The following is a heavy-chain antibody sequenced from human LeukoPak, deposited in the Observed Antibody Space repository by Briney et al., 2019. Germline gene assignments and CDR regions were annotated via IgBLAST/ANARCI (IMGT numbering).Heavy chain of an antibody. J-gene: IGHJ5*02. D-gene: IGHD6-13*01. V-gene: IGHV1-8*03. Sequence: ASVKVSCKASGYTFTRYDINWVRQATGRGGEGMGWMNPNSGNTGYAQKFQGRATITRNTSISTAYMELSSLRSEDTAVYYCARSGYSSSWDDYNWFDPWGQGNLVTVSS. CDR1: GYTFTRYD. CDR3: ARSGYSSSWDDYNWFDP. CDR2: MNPNSGNT.